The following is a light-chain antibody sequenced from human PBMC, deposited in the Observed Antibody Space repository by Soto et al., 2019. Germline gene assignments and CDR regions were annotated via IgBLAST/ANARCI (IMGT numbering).Light chain of an antibody. CDR1: QSISSW. CDR2: GAS. J-gene: IGKJ4*01. V-gene: IGKV1-12*01. CDR3: QQANTFPLT. Sequence: DIQMTQSPSSVSASVGDRVAITCRASQSISSWLVWYQQKPGKAPKLLISGASNLQSGVPSRFSGSGSGTDFTLTISSLQPEDFATYYWQQANTFPLTFGGGTKVEIK.